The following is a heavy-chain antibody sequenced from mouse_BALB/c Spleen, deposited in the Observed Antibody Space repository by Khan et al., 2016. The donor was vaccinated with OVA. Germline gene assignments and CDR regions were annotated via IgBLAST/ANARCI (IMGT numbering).Heavy chain of an antibody. Sequence: QIQLVQSGPELKKPGETVRISCKASGYTFTTAGIQWVQKMPGKGLKWIGWINTHSGVPKYAEDFKGRFAFSLEISVSTAYLQITNLKNEDTATYFCERGGAAYYRNDGGAMEYWGQGTSGTVSS. J-gene: IGHJ4*01. CDR3: ERGGAAYYRNDGGAMEY. V-gene: IGHV9-4*02. CDR1: GYTFTTAG. CDR2: INTHSGVP. D-gene: IGHD2-14*01.